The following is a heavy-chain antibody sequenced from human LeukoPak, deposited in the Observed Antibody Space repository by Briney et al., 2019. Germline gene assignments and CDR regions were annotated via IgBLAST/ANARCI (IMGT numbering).Heavy chain of an antibody. CDR1: GFTCSNYA. CDR3: AKDGRSYSNYLDV. CDR2: VSFDGSKK. D-gene: IGHD4-11*01. Sequence: AGPLRLSCAASGFTCSNYAIHWLRHAPGKGLDGVAVVSFDGSKKYYADSVKGRFTISRDNSKNTLYLQMNSMRAEDTAVFYCAKDGRSYSNYLDVRGQGTTVTVSS. J-gene: IGHJ6*02. V-gene: IGHV3-30-3*01.